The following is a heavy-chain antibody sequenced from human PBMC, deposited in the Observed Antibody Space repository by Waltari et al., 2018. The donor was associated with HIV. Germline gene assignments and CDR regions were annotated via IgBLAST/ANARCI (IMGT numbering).Heavy chain of an antibody. J-gene: IGHJ4*02. D-gene: IGHD3-10*01. CDR1: GFTFSIYS. CDR3: ARERGNGALWDY. CDR2: ISISSRTI. Sequence: EVQLVESGGGLVQPGGSLRLSCTASGFTFSIYSMTWVRQAPGKGLEWLSFISISSRTIYYADSVKGRFTISRDNAKNSLYLQMNSLRDDDTAVYYCARERGNGALWDYWGQGTLVTVSS. V-gene: IGHV3-48*02.